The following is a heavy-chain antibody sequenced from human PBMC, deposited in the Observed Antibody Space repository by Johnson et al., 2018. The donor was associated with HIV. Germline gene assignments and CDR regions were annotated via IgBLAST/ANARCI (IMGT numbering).Heavy chain of an antibody. CDR2: IKWNGGRI. J-gene: IGHJ3*02. Sequence: VQLVESGGGVVRPGGSLRLSCVVSGFIFEDYGMNWVRQARGKGLEWVSGIKWNGGRIDYADSVQGRFTISRDTAKNSLYLQMNSLRAEDTAVYYCAIPDSSAWDSSGYYHGEAFDIWGQGTMVTVSS. V-gene: IGHV3-20*04. CDR3: AIPDSSAWDSSGYYHGEAFDI. CDR1: GFIFEDYG. D-gene: IGHD3-22*01.